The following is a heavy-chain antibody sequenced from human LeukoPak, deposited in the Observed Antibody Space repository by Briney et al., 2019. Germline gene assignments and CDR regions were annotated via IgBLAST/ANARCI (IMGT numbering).Heavy chain of an antibody. CDR1: GYSFTNYW. CDR3: ARTGYSSSWYGGFDI. Sequence: GESLEISCKGSGYSFTNYWIGWVRQMSGKGLEWMGIIYPGDSDTRYSPSFQGQVTISADKSIITAYLQWSSPKASDTAMYYCARTGYSSSWYGGFDIWGQGTLVTVSS. V-gene: IGHV5-51*01. D-gene: IGHD6-13*01. CDR2: IYPGDSDT. J-gene: IGHJ3*02.